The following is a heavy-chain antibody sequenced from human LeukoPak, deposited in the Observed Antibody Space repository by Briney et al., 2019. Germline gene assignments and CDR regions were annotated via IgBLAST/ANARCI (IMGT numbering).Heavy chain of an antibody. CDR2: IWYDGSNK. CDR1: GFTFSSYG. J-gene: IGHJ4*02. CDR3: AKGENVRYCSGGSCLPFDY. D-gene: IGHD2-15*01. Sequence: PGGSLRLSCAASGFTFSSYGMHWVRQAPGKGLEWVAVIWYDGSNKYYADSVKGRFTISRDNSKNTLYLQMNSLRAEDTAVYYCAKGENVRYCSGGSCLPFDYWGQGTLVTVSS. V-gene: IGHV3-33*06.